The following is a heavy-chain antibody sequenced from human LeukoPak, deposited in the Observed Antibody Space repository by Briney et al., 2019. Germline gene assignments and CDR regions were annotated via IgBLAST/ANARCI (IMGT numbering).Heavy chain of an antibody. CDR2: ISGSGGST. J-gene: IGHJ4*02. CDR1: GFTFSSYA. CDR3: AEDLWRVNYFDY. Sequence: GGSLRLSCAASGFTFSSYAMSWVRQAPGKGLEWVSAISGSGGSTYYADSVKGRFTISRDNSKNTLYLQMNSLRAEDTAVYYCAEDLWRVNYFDYWGQGTLVTVSS. D-gene: IGHD3-3*01. V-gene: IGHV3-23*01.